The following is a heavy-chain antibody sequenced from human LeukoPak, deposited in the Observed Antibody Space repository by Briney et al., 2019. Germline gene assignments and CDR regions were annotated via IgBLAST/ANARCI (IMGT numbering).Heavy chain of an antibody. CDR2: IKQDGSEK. Sequence: GGSLRLSCAASGLTFSSYWMSWVRQAPGKGLEWVANIKQDGSEKYYVDSVKGRFTISRDNAKNSLYLQMNSLRAEDTAVYYCARGGELFDYWGQGTLVTVSS. CDR3: ARGGELFDY. V-gene: IGHV3-7*01. J-gene: IGHJ4*02. CDR1: GLTFSSYW. D-gene: IGHD1-26*01.